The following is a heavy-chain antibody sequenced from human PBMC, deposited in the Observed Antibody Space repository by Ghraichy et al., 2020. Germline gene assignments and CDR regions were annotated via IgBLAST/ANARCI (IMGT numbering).Heavy chain of an antibody. J-gene: IGHJ6*04. V-gene: IGHV3-48*02. D-gene: IGHD4-23*01. CDR1: GFTFSAYS. Sequence: GALRLSCGGSGFTFSAYSMNWVRQSPGRGLEWVSYITSSSRTKSYADSVKGRFTISRDNAQNSLYLQMNSLRDEDTAVYYCARGSTVVRFFYYDGMDVWGKGPTVTVSS. CDR3: ARGSTVVRFFYYDGMDV. CDR2: ITSSSRTK.